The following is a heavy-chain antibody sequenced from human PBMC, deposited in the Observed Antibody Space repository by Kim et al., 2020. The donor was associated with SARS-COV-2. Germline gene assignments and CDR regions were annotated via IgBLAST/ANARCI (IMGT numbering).Heavy chain of an antibody. CDR2: INHSGST. J-gene: IGHJ5*02. Sequence: SETLSLTCAVYGGSFSGYYWSWIRQPPGKGLEWIGEINHSGSTNYNPSLKSRVTISVDTSKNKFSLKLSSVTAADTAVYYCARGHRDGRRSRVVVVAATTGGFDPWGQGTLVTVSS. CDR3: ARGHRDGRRSRVVVVAATTGGFDP. D-gene: IGHD2-15*01. CDR1: GGSFSGYY. V-gene: IGHV4-34*01.